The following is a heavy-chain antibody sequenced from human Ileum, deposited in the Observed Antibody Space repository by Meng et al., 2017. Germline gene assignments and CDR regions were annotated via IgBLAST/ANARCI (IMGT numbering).Heavy chain of an antibody. CDR3: ARDHWGSLDY. CDR1: GAAVSRNNDG. D-gene: IGHD7-27*01. Sequence: QMQPHGSGPGLVRPSTTLSPTCTVAGAAVSRNNDGWGWIRQPPGKGLEWIGYGSTNHNPPLKSRVTISVDTSKNQFFLTLNSVTAADTAIYYCARDHWGSLDYWGQGILVTVSS. V-gene: IGHV4-61*01. CDR2: GST. J-gene: IGHJ4*02.